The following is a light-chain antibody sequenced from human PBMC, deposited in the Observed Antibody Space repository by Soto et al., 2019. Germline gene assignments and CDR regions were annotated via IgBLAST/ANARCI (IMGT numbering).Light chain of an antibody. V-gene: IGKV3-15*01. CDR3: QQYNNWPLT. Sequence: EMVMTQFPATLSVSPGERATLSCRASQTISSNLAWYQQKPGQAPRLHIYGASTRATGIPARFRGSGSGTEFTLTISSLQSEDFALYYCQQYNNWPLTFGGGTKVEIK. J-gene: IGKJ4*01. CDR2: GAS. CDR1: QTISSN.